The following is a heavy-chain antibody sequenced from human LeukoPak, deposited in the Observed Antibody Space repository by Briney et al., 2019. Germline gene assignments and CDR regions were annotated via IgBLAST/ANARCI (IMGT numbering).Heavy chain of an antibody. Sequence: PSETLSLTCTVSGGSISSYYWSWIRQPPGKGLEWTGYIYYSGSTNYNPSLKSRVTISVDTSKNQFSLKLSSVTAADTAVYYCTRGGTVTNFGYWGQGTLVTVSP. CDR1: GGSISSYY. D-gene: IGHD4-17*01. J-gene: IGHJ4*02. CDR2: IYYSGST. CDR3: TRGGTVTNFGY. V-gene: IGHV4-59*01.